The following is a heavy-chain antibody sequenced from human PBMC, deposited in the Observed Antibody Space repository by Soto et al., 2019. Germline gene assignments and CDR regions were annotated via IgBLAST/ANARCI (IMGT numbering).Heavy chain of an antibody. Sequence: QVQLVESGGGVVQPGRSLRLSCAASGFTFSSYGMHWVRQAPGKGLEWVAVIWYDGSNKYYADSVKGRFTVSRDNSKNTLYLQMNSLRAEDTAGYYCARGRFRWSFDYWGQGTLVTVSS. CDR1: GFTFSSYG. J-gene: IGHJ4*02. V-gene: IGHV3-33*01. CDR2: IWYDGSNK. D-gene: IGHD2-15*01. CDR3: ARGRFRWSFDY.